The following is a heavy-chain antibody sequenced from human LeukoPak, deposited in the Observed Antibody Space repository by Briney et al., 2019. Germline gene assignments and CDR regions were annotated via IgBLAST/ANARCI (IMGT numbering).Heavy chain of an antibody. J-gene: IGHJ4*02. CDR2: ISGSGGFT. V-gene: IGHV3-23*01. Sequence: GGSLRLSCAVSGSIFSSYAMSWVRQAPGKGLEWVSVISGSGGFTYYADSVKGRFTISRDNSKNTLYLQMNSLRADDTAVYYCARDLRRDCSTTTCYAFDYWGQGTLSPSPQ. D-gene: IGHD2-2*01. CDR1: GSIFSSYA. CDR3: ARDLRRDCSTTTCYAFDY.